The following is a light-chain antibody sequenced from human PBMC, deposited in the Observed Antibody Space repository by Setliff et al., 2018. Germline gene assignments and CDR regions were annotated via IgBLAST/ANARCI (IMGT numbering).Light chain of an antibody. CDR1: SSDGGGYNY. V-gene: IGLV2-8*01. Sequence: QSALAQPPSASVSPGQSVTISCTETSSDGGGYNYVSWYQQHPGKAPTLMIYEVSKRPSGVPDSFSGSKSGNTASLTASGLQAEDEADYYFSPYAGSNNPYVFGSGTKVTVL. CDR2: EVS. CDR3: SPYAGSNNPYV. J-gene: IGLJ1*01.